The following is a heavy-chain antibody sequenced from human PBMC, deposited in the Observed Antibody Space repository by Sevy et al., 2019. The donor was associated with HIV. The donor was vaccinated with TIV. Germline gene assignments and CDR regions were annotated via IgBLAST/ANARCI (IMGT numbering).Heavy chain of an antibody. D-gene: IGHD2-15*01. CDR2: IIPIFGTA. V-gene: IGHV1-69*13. Sequence: ASVKVSCKASGGTFSSYAISWVRQAPGQGLEWMGGIIPIFGTANYAQKFQGRVTITADESTSKAYMELSSLRSEDTAVYYCARGGQEGRGYCSGGSCLYYFDYWGQGTLVTVSS. CDR3: ARGGQEGRGYCSGGSCLYYFDY. J-gene: IGHJ4*02. CDR1: GGTFSSYA.